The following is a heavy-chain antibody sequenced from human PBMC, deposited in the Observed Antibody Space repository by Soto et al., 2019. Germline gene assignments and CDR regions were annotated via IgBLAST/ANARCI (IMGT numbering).Heavy chain of an antibody. CDR1: GGSISSGGYY. Sequence: SETLSLTCTVSGGSISSGGYYWSWIRQHPGKGLEWTGYIYYSGSTYYNPSLKSRVTISVDTSKNQFSLKLSSVAAADTAVYYCARGEWLGERRFDPWGQGTLVTVSS. D-gene: IGHD3-16*01. V-gene: IGHV4-31*03. CDR3: ARGEWLGERRFDP. CDR2: IYYSGST. J-gene: IGHJ5*02.